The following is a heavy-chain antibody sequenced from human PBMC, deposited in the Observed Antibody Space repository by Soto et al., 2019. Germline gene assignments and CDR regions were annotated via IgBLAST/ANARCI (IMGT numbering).Heavy chain of an antibody. V-gene: IGHV3-74*01. J-gene: IGHJ4*02. CDR3: ARDTDGLHY. Sequence: PGGSLRLSCAASGLILSNYKMHWVRQAPGKGLVWVSRINTDGSIIDYADSVKGRFTVSRDNAKNTLYLQMNSLRADDTAVYYCARDTDGLHYWGQGTLVTVSS. CDR2: INTDGSII. CDR1: GLILSNYK.